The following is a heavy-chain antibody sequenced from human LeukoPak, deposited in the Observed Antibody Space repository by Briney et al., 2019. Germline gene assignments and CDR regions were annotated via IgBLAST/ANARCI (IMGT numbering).Heavy chain of an antibody. CDR1: GYFSTSYY. V-gene: IGHV4-38-2*02. CDR3: ARQVATKGEWAFDV. Sequence: PSETLSLTCTVSGYFSTSYYWGWIRQPPGKGLEWIASIRHDWHTYYNASLRSQVTISIDMSRNQFSLRLNSVTAADTAVYYCARQVATKGEWAFDVWGQGTLVAVSS. D-gene: IGHD5-12*01. J-gene: IGHJ3*01. CDR2: IRHDWHT.